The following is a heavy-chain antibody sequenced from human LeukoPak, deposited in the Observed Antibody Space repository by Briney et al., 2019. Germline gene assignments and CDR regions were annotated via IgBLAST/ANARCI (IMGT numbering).Heavy chain of an antibody. J-gene: IGHJ5*02. CDR1: GGSFSGYY. D-gene: IGHD4-11*01. V-gene: IGHV4-34*01. Sequence: PSETLSLTCAVYGGSFSGYYWSWIRQPPGKGLEWIGSIYHSGSTYYNPSLKSRVTISVDTSKNQFSLKLSSVTAADTAVYYCASSNDYTTLGPNWFDPWGQGTLVTVSS. CDR2: IYHSGST. CDR3: ASSNDYTTLGPNWFDP.